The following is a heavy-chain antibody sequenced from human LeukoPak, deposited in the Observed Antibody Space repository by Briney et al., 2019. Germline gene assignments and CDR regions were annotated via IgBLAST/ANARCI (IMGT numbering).Heavy chain of an antibody. CDR3: AKDGYDFWSGYYSHTPFDY. Sequence: GGSLRLSCVASGFTFSSYAMSWVRQAPGKGLEWVSAISYSGGSTYYADSVKGRFTISRDNSKNTLCLQMNSLRAEDTAVYYCAKDGYDFWSGYYSHTPFDYWGQGTLVTVSS. J-gene: IGHJ4*02. V-gene: IGHV3-23*01. CDR2: ISYSGGST. D-gene: IGHD3-3*01. CDR1: GFTFSSYA.